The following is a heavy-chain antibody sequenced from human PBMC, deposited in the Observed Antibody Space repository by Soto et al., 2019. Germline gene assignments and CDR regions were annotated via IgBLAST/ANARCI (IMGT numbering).Heavy chain of an antibody. CDR3: ASGNSGAYRAWFDP. J-gene: IGHJ5*02. D-gene: IGHD6-25*01. Sequence: QLQLQESGPGLVKPSETLSLTCTVSGASISSTSYFWGWIRQPPGKGLEWVGSFYLSERTHYTPSLNRGVTISVDTSKNQFSLRLTSLTAADTAVYYCASGNSGAYRAWFDPWGQGTLVTVSS. CDR2: FYLSERT. V-gene: IGHV4-39*01. CDR1: GASISSTSYF.